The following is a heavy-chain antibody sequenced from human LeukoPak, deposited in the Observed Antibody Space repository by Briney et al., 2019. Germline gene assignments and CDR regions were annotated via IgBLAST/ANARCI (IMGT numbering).Heavy chain of an antibody. V-gene: IGHV1-18*01. CDR3: ARDPDYDILTGYPFDY. Sequence: GASVKVSCKASGYTFTSYGISWVRQAPGQGLEWMGWISAYNGNTNYAQKLQGRVTMTTDTSTSTAYMELRSLRSDDPAVYYCARDPDYDILTGYPFDYWGQGTLVTVSS. J-gene: IGHJ4*02. CDR2: ISAYNGNT. D-gene: IGHD3-9*01. CDR1: GYTFTSYG.